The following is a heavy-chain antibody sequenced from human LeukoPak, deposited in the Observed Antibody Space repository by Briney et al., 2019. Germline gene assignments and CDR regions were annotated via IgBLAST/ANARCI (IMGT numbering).Heavy chain of an antibody. CDR2: ISDSGGNT. CDR3: ARHRSSWLIDY. J-gene: IGHJ4*02. V-gene: IGHV3-23*01. CDR1: GFTFNIYA. D-gene: IGHD6-6*01. Sequence: GGSLRLSCAASGFTFNIYAMSWVRQAPWERLQWVSGISDSGGNTYYADSVRGRFTISRDNSKNTLYLQMNSLRAEDTAVYYCARHRSSWLIDYWGQGTLVTVSS.